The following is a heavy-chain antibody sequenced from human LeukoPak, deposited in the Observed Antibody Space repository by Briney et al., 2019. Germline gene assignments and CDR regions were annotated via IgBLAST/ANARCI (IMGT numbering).Heavy chain of an antibody. V-gene: IGHV4-34*01. J-gene: IGHJ4*02. Sequence: SETLSLTCAVYGGSFSGYYWSWIRQPPGKGLEWIGEINHRGSTNYNPSLKSRVTISVDTSKNQFSLKLSSVTAADTAVYYCASGPYYYDSSGYYYFDYWGQGTLVTVSS. CDR1: GGSFSGYY. CDR2: INHRGST. CDR3: ASGPYYYDSSGYYYFDY. D-gene: IGHD3-22*01.